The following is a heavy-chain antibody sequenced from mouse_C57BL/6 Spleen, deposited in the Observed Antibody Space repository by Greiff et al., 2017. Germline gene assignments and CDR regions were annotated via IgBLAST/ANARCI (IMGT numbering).Heavy chain of an antibody. CDR1: GYAFSSSW. Sequence: VQLQQSGPELVKPGASVKISCKASGYAFSSSWMNWVKQRPGKGLGWIGRIYPGDGDTNYNGKFKGKATLTADKSSSTAYMQLSSLTSEDSAVYVCAKGGPWYFDVWGTGTTVTVCS. J-gene: IGHJ1*03. CDR2: IYPGDGDT. CDR3: AKGGPWYFDV. V-gene: IGHV1-82*01.